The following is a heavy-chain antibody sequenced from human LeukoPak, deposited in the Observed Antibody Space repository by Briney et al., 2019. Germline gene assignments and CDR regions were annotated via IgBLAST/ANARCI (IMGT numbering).Heavy chain of an antibody. CDR2: IYYSGST. Sequence: SETLSLTCTVSGGSISSYYWSWIRQPPGKGLEWIGYIYYSGSTNYNPSLKSRVTISVDTSKNQFSLKLSSVTAADTAVYYCARDVAGYESDYWGQGTLVTVSS. CDR3: ARDVAGYESDY. V-gene: IGHV4-59*01. CDR1: GGSISSYY. J-gene: IGHJ4*02. D-gene: IGHD6-19*01.